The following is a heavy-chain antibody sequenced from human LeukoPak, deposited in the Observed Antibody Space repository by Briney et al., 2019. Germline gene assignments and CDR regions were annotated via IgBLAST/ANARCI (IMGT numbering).Heavy chain of an antibody. D-gene: IGHD2-2*01. Sequence: SETLSLTCAVYGGSFSGYYWSWIRQPPGKGLEWIGEINHSGSTNYNPSLKSRVTISVDTSKNQFSLKLSSVTAADTAVYYRARGPVVVPAAITWDYYYYYMDVWGKGTTVTVSS. J-gene: IGHJ6*03. CDR2: INHSGST. V-gene: IGHV4-34*01. CDR1: GGSFSGYY. CDR3: ARGPVVVPAAITWDYYYYYMDV.